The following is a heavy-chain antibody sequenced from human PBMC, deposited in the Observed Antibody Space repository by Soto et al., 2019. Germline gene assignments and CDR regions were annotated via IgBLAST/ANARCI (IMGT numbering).Heavy chain of an antibody. J-gene: IGHJ4*02. CDR1: GYSFTSYW. V-gene: IGHV5-10-1*03. CDR2: IDPSDSYT. D-gene: IGHD2-15*01. Sequence: EVQLVQSGAEVKKPGESLRISCKGSGYSFTSYWISWVRQMPGKGLEWMGRIDPSDSYTNYSPSFQGHVTISADKSISTAYLQWSSLKASDTAMYYCARLGDCSGGSCYNQGVYWGQGTLVTVSS. CDR3: ARLGDCSGGSCYNQGVY.